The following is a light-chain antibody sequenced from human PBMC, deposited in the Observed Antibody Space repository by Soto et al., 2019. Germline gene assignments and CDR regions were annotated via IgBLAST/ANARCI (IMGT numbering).Light chain of an antibody. CDR1: SSDVGSYNY. Sequence: QSVLPQPASVSWSPGQSITISCTVTSSDVGSYNYVSWYQLHPGKAPKLMIYEVSNRPSGVSNRFSGSKSGDTASLTISGLQAEDEADYYCSSYTTRTTLYVFGTGTKVTVL. V-gene: IGLV2-14*01. J-gene: IGLJ1*01. CDR3: SSYTTRTTLYV. CDR2: EVS.